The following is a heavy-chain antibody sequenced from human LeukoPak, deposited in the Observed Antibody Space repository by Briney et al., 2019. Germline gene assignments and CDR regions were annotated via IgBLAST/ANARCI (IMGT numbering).Heavy chain of an antibody. CDR1: GFTLSSYA. CDR3: AKRTARVVVIASPFDY. V-gene: IGHV3-23*01. CDR2: WSSTNT. J-gene: IGHJ4*02. Sequence: GGSLRLSCAASGFTLSSYAMTWVRQAPGKGLEWVSTWSSTNTYYADSVKGRFTISRDNSKNTLYLQMNSLRAEDTAVYYCAKRTARVVVIASPFDYWGQGTLVTVSS. D-gene: IGHD2-21*01.